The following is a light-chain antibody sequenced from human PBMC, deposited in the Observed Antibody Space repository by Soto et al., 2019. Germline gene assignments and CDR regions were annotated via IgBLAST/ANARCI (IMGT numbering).Light chain of an antibody. CDR2: GAS. Sequence: EIVMTQSPATLSVSPGERATLSCRASQSVSSNLAWYQQKPGQAPRLLIYGASTRATGIPARFSGSGSGTEFPLTISSLQSEDFAVYYGQQYNNWPPLTFGGGTKVEIK. CDR1: QSVSSN. J-gene: IGKJ4*01. CDR3: QQYNNWPPLT. V-gene: IGKV3D-15*01.